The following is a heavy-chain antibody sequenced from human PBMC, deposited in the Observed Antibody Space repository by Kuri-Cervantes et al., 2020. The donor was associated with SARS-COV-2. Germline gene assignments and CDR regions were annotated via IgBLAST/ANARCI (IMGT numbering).Heavy chain of an antibody. CDR3: ARGSAYYDSSGPETFDI. V-gene: IGHV3-11*04. CDR1: GFTFSDYY. J-gene: IGHJ3*02. CDR2: ISSSGSTT. D-gene: IGHD3-22*01. Sequence: GGSLRLSCAASGFTFSDYYMSWIRQAPGKGLEWVSYISSSGSTTYYADSVKGRFTISRDNSKNTLYLQMNSLRAEDTAVYYCARGSAYYDSSGPETFDIWGQGTMVTVSS.